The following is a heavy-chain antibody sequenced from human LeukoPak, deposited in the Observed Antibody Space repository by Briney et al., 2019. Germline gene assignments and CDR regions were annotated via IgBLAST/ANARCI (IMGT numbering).Heavy chain of an antibody. CDR1: GFTFSSYG. V-gene: IGHV3-30*18. CDR2: ISYDGSNK. CDR3: AKDSADGSGSYYKYY. J-gene: IGHJ4*02. Sequence: PGGSLRLSCAASGFTFSSYGMHWVRQAPGKGLEWVAVISYDGSNKYYADSVKGRFTISRDNSKNTLYLQMNSLRAEDTAVYYCAKDSADGSGSYYKYYWGQGTLVTVSS. D-gene: IGHD3-10*01.